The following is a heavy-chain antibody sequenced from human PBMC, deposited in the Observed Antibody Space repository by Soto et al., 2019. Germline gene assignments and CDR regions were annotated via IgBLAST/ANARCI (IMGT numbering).Heavy chain of an antibody. CDR2: INDSGST. Sequence: QLQLQESGSGLVKPSQTLSLTCAVSGGSISSGGYSWSWIRQPPGKRLVWIGYINDSGSTYYNPPLKSRVTSSIDRSKNQFALKLRSVTAADTAVYYCARAGVRGAVAVDYWGQGTLVTVSS. V-gene: IGHV4-30-2*01. J-gene: IGHJ4*02. CDR1: GGSISSGGYS. CDR3: ARAGVRGAVAVDY. D-gene: IGHD6-19*01.